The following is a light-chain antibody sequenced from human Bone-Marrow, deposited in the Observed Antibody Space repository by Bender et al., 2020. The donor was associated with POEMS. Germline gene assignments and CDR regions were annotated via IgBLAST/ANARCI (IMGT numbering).Light chain of an antibody. J-gene: IGLJ3*02. CDR3: SSWDDSLSGWV. V-gene: IGLV3-1*01. Sequence: SYELTQPPSVSVSPRQTASITCSGDKLKDKYVSWYQQKPGQSPVLVIYRDTKRPSGVPARFSGSKSGTSASLAISDIQSEDEGDYYCSSWDDSLSGWVFGGGTKLTVL. CDR1: KLKDKY. CDR2: RDT.